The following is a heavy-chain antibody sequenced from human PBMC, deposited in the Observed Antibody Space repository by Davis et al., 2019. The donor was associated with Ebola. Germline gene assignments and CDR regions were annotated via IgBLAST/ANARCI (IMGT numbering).Heavy chain of an antibody. J-gene: IGHJ4*02. CDR1: GGSISSSNW. CDR3: ARGSYDILTGWLDY. V-gene: IGHV4-61*01. CDR2: IYYSGST. Sequence: MPSETLSLTCAVSGGSISSSNWWSWIRQPPGKGLEWIGYIYYSGSTNYNPSLKSRVTISVDTSKNQFSLKLSSVTAADTAVYYCARGSYDILTGWLDYWGQGTLVTVSS. D-gene: IGHD3-9*01.